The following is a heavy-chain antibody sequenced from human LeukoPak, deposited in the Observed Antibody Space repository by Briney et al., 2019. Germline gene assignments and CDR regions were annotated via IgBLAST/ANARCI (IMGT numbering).Heavy chain of an antibody. CDR1: RFTFSSYW. V-gene: IGHV3-7*01. Sequence: PGGSLRLSCTASRFTFSSYWMNWVRQAPGKGLKWVANIKQDGSQKYYVDSVKGRFTISRDNAKNSLYLQMNSLRAEDTAVYYCARDVSGTGGKDYWGQGTLVTVSS. J-gene: IGHJ4*02. CDR2: IKQDGSQK. D-gene: IGHD1-1*01. CDR3: ARDVSGTGGKDY.